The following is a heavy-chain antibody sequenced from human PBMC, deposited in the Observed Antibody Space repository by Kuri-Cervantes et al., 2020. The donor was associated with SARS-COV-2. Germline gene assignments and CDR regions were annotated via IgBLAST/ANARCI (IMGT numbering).Heavy chain of an antibody. CDR3: ARLPRTYYYGSGSYQQNYYYGMDV. CDR2: IYHSGST. J-gene: IGHJ6*02. D-gene: IGHD3-10*01. CDR1: GGSISSYY. V-gene: IGHV4-59*12. Sequence: SETLSLTCTVSGGSISSYYWSWIRQPPGKGLEWIGSIYHSGSTYYNPSLKSRVTISVDTSKNQFSLKLSSVTAADTAVYYCARLPRTYYYGSGSYQQNYYYGMDVWGQGTTVTVSS.